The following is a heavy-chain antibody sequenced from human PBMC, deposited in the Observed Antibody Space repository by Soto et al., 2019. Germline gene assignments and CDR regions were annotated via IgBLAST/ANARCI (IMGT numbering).Heavy chain of an antibody. V-gene: IGHV1-18*04. J-gene: IGHJ4*02. CDR3: ARARRSTMIVVASPVDY. Sequence: ASVKVSCKASGYTFTSYGISWVRQAPGQGLEWMGWISAYNGNTNYAQKLQGRVTMTTDTSTSTAYMELRSLRSDDTAVYYCARARRSTMIVVASPVDYWGQGTLVTVSS. CDR2: ISAYNGNT. D-gene: IGHD3-22*01. CDR1: GYTFTSYG.